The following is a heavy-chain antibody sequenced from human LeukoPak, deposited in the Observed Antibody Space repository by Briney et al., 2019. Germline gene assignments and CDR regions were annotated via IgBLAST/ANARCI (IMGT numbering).Heavy chain of an antibody. CDR1: GFTFSDYY. J-gene: IGHJ4*02. CDR3: AGSSGYSYGYIDY. Sequence: GGSLRLSCAASGFTFSDYYMSWIRRAPGKGLEWVSYISSSGSTIYYADSVKGRFTISRDNAKNSLYLQMNRLRAEDTAVYYCAGSSGYSYGYIDYWGQGTMVTVSS. CDR2: ISSSGSTI. V-gene: IGHV3-11*04. D-gene: IGHD5-18*01.